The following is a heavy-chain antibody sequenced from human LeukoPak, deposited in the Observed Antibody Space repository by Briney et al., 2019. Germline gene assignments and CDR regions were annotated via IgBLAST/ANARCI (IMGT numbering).Heavy chain of an antibody. CDR2: MSPNSGDT. CDR1: GYTFTSYD. Sequence: GASVKVSCKAAGYTFTSYDINWVRQATGQGLEWMGWMSPNSGDTGYAQKFQGRVTITRNTSISTAYMELSSLRSEDTAVYYCARVLYYYDSSGYFLGYWGQGTLVTVSS. CDR3: ARVLYYYDSSGYFLGY. J-gene: IGHJ4*02. D-gene: IGHD3-22*01. V-gene: IGHV1-8*01.